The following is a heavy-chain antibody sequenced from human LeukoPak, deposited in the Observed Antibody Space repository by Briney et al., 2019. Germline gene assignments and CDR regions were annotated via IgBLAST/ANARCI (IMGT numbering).Heavy chain of an antibody. V-gene: IGHV4-59*01. J-gene: IGHJ5*02. CDR2: IYNSEST. CDR3: ARVKGSNWFDP. Sequence: PSETLSLTCTVSGVSISIYYWSWIRQPPGKGLEWIGYIYNSESTYYNPSLKSRVTISLDMSKNQFSLRLNSVTAADTAVYYCARVKGSNWFDPWGQGTLVTVSS. CDR1: GVSISIYY. D-gene: IGHD6-6*01.